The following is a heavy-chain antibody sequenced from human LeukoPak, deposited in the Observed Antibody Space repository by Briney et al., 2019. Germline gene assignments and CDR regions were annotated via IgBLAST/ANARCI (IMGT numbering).Heavy chain of an antibody. V-gene: IGHV3-23*01. D-gene: IGHD3-10*01. J-gene: IGHJ4*02. Sequence: GGSLRLSCAASGFTFRSYAMSWVRQAPGKGVEWVSAISGSGGSTYYADSVKGRFTISRDNSKNTMYLQMNSLRAEDTAVYYCAKGRSGESYFDYWGQGTLVTVSS. CDR2: ISGSGGST. CDR1: GFTFRSYA. CDR3: AKGRSGESYFDY.